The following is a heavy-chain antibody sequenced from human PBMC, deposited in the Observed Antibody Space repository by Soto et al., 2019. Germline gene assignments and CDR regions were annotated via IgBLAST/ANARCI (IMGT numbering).Heavy chain of an antibody. J-gene: IGHJ6*02. CDR2: IIPIFGTA. D-gene: IGHD3-3*01. Sequence: SVKVSCKASGGTFSSYAISWGGQAPGQGLEWMGGIIPIFGTANYAQKFQGRVTITADESTSTAYMEMSSLRSEDTAVYYCARGNDFWSGYYGYSYGMDVWG. CDR1: GGTFSSYA. CDR3: ARGNDFWSGYYGYSYGMDV. V-gene: IGHV1-69*13.